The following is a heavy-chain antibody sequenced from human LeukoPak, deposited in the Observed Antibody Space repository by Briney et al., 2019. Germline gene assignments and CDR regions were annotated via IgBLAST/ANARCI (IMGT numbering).Heavy chain of an antibody. CDR2: ISGSGGST. V-gene: IGHV3-23*01. Sequence: GGSLRLSCAASGFTFSSYAMSRVRQAPGKGLEWVSAISGSGGSTYYADSVKGRFTISRDNAKNSLYLQMNSLRAEDTAVYYCASHYDILTGSNGNFDYWGQGTLVTVSS. D-gene: IGHD3-9*01. CDR1: GFTFSSYA. CDR3: ASHYDILTGSNGNFDY. J-gene: IGHJ4*02.